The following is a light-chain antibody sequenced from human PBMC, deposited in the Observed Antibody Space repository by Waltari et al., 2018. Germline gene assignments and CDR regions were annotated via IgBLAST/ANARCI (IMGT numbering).Light chain of an antibody. Sequence: QSALTQPASVSGSPGQSITISCTGTSSDAGGYNYVSWYQQHPGKAPKLMIYDVSKRPSGVSNRFSGSKSGNTASLTISGLQAEDEADYYCCSYAGSSTLRFGGGTKLTVL. CDR2: DVS. J-gene: IGLJ2*01. CDR3: CSYAGSSTLR. V-gene: IGLV2-23*02. CDR1: SSDAGGYNY.